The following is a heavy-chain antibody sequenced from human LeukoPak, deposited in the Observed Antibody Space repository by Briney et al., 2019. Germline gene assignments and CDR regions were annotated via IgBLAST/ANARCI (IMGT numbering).Heavy chain of an antibody. CDR3: ARDWSDSGYDFIRFDP. D-gene: IGHD5-12*01. J-gene: IGHJ5*02. V-gene: IGHV1-18*04. CDR2: ISAYNGNT. CDR1: GYTFTGYY. Sequence: GASVKVSCKASGYTFTGYYMHWVRQAPGQGLEWMGWISAYNGNTNYAQKLQGRVTMTTDTSTSTAYMELRSLRSDDTAVYYCARDWSDSGYDFIRFDPWGQGTLVTVSS.